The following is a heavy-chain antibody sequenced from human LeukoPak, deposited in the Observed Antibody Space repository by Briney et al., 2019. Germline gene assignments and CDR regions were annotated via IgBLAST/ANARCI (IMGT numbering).Heavy chain of an antibody. CDR2: INHSGST. CDR1: GGSFSGYY. CDR3: ARHPPIAVAGTEGIDY. V-gene: IGHV4-34*01. J-gene: IGHJ4*02. Sequence: PSETLSLTCAVYGGSFSGYYWSWIRQPPGKGLEWIGEINHSGSTNYNPSLKSRVTISVDTSKNQFSLKLSSVTAADTAVYYCARHPPIAVAGTEGIDYWGQGTLVTVSS. D-gene: IGHD6-19*01.